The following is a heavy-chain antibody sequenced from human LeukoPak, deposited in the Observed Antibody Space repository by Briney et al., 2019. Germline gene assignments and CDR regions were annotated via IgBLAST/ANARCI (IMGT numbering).Heavy chain of an antibody. CDR3: AKIGYSSSWPPYGYYYYMDV. V-gene: IGHV4-34*01. CDR2: INHSGST. D-gene: IGHD6-13*01. Sequence: SETLSLTCAVYGGSFSGYYWSWIRQPPGKGLEWIGEINHSGSTNYNPSLKSRVTISVDTSKNQFSLKLSSVTAADTAVYYCAKIGYSSSWPPYGYYYYMDVWGKGTTVTVSS. J-gene: IGHJ6*03. CDR1: GGSFSGYY.